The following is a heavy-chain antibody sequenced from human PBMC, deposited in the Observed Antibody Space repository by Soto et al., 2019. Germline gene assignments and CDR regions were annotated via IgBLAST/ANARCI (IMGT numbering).Heavy chain of an antibody. V-gene: IGHV1-8*01. D-gene: IGHD3-22*01. Sequence: GASVKVSCKASGYTFTSYDINWVRQATGQGREWMGWINPNSGNTGYEQKFQGRVPMTRNTSISTAYMELSSLRSEDTAVYHCATSQPYYYDSSGYYSTQDDYWGQGTMVTVSS. CDR2: INPNSGNT. J-gene: IGHJ4*02. CDR3: ATSQPYYYDSSGYYSTQDDY. CDR1: GYTFTSYD.